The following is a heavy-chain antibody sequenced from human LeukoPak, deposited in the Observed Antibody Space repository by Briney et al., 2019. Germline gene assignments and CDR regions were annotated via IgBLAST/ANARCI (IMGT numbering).Heavy chain of an antibody. D-gene: IGHD3-22*01. V-gene: IGHV4-34*01. CDR2: INDSGST. Sequence: SETLSLTCAVYGGSFSGYYWSWIRQPPGKGLEWIGEINDSGSTIYNPSLKSRVTISVDTSKNQFSLKLTSVTAADTAVYYCARRRYDASGYYPSRGRYFDYWGQGTLVTVSS. J-gene: IGHJ4*02. CDR1: GGSFSGYY. CDR3: ARRRYDASGYYPSRGRYFDY.